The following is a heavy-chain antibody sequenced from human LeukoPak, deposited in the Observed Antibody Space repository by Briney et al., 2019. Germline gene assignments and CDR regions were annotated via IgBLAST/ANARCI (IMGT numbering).Heavy chain of an antibody. CDR2: INHSGST. D-gene: IGHD3-22*01. CDR1: GGSFSGYY. CDR3: ARIPSALNYYGSSLDY. Sequence: PSETLSLTCAVYGGSFSGYYWSWIRQPPGKGLEWIGEINHSGSTNYNPSLKSRVTISVDTSKNQFSLKLSSVTAADTAVYYCARIPSALNYYGSSLDYWGQGTLVTVSS. V-gene: IGHV4-34*01. J-gene: IGHJ4*02.